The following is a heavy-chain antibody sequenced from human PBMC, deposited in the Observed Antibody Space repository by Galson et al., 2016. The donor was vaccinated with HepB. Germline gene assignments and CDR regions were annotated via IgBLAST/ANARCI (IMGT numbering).Heavy chain of an antibody. CDR1: GFTFSDYA. CDR3: AKEPSIHLWEYYFEY. V-gene: IGHV3-30-3*01. D-gene: IGHD5-18*01. CDR2: ISHDAAST. Sequence: SLRLSCAASGFTFSDYAMHWVRQAPGKGLEWVAFISHDAASTYYADSVKGRFTFSRDNSKNTLFLQMNSLRAEDTAIYYCAKEPSIHLWEYYFEYWGQGTLVTVSS. J-gene: IGHJ4*02.